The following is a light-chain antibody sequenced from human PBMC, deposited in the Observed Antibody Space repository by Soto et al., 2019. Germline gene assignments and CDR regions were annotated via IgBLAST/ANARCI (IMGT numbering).Light chain of an antibody. Sequence: IQMTQSPSSLSAPVGDRVTITCLASQGFSSFLAWYQQKPGKAPNLLIYAASTLQSGVPSRFSGSGSGTDFTLTISSLQPEDFATYYCQQLNSYPIPFGQRTRLEI. CDR1: QGFSSF. V-gene: IGKV1-9*01. J-gene: IGKJ5*01. CDR3: QQLNSYPIP. CDR2: AAS.